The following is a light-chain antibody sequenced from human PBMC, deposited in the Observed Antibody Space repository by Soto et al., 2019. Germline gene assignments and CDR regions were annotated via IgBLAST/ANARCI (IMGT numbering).Light chain of an antibody. CDR1: QSVGDT. V-gene: IGKV3-15*01. CDR2: GAS. CDR3: QQYNNWPWT. J-gene: IGKJ1*01. Sequence: EIVLTQSPGTLSLSPGERATLSCRASQSVGDTLAWYQQKPGQAPRLLIYGASTRAPGFPARFSGSGSGTDFTLTISSLQSEDFAVYYCQQYNNWPWTFGQGTKVDIK.